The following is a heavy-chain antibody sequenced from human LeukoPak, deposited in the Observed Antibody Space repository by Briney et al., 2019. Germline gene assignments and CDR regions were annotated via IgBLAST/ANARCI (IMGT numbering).Heavy chain of an antibody. CDR1: GGSISSGGYY. V-gene: IGHV4-31*03. J-gene: IGHJ5*02. Sequence: SQTLSLTCTVSGGSISSGGYYWSWIRQHPGKGLEWIGYIYYSGSTYYNPSLKSRVTISVDTSKNQFSLKLSSVTAADTAVYYCARTSLGSFGRWWSPPNWFDPWGQGTLVTVSS. D-gene: IGHD2-15*01. CDR3: ARTSLGSFGRWWSPPNWFDP. CDR2: IYYSGST.